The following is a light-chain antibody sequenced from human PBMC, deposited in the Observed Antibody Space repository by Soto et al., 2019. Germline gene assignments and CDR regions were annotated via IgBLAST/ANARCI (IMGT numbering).Light chain of an antibody. Sequence: QAVLTQPPSVSAAPGQKVTVSCSGSSSNIGNNYVSWFQHLPGTAPKLLIYENNLRPSGIPDRFSGSKSGTSATLGITGLQTGDEGDYYCGTWDNSLSAGVFGGGTKVTVL. J-gene: IGLJ3*02. CDR2: ENN. V-gene: IGLV1-51*02. CDR3: GTWDNSLSAGV. CDR1: SSNIGNNY.